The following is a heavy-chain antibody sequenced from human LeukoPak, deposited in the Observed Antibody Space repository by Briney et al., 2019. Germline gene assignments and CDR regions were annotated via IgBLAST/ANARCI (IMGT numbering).Heavy chain of an antibody. Sequence: ASVKVSCKASGYTFTSYGISWVRQAPGQGLEWMGWISAYNGNTNYAQKLQGRVTMTTDTSTSTAHMELRSLRSDDTAVYYCARDYDRSGYYSNWFDPWGQGTLVTVSS. D-gene: IGHD3-22*01. CDR1: GYTFTSYG. CDR3: ARDYDRSGYYSNWFDP. CDR2: ISAYNGNT. V-gene: IGHV1-18*01. J-gene: IGHJ5*02.